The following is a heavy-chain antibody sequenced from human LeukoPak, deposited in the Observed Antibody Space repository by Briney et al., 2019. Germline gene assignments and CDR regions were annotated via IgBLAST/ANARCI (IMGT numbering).Heavy chain of an antibody. CDR1: GGSMNSYY. D-gene: IGHD2-2*01. Sequence: SETLSLTCTVSGGSMNSYYWSWIRQPPGKGLEWIGYITYSGSTRYNTSLRSRVTISVDTSKKQFSLKLTPVIAADTAVYYCARDQGVNPSYQFDYWGQGTLVTVSS. CDR3: ARDQGVNPSYQFDY. J-gene: IGHJ4*02. V-gene: IGHV4-59*01. CDR2: ITYSGST.